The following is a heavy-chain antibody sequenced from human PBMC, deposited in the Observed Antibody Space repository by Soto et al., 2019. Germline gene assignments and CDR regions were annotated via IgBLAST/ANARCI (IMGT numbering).Heavy chain of an antibody. D-gene: IGHD3-10*01. Sequence: QVQLQESGPGLVKPSETLSLTCTVSGGSISSYYWSWIRQPPRKGLEWIGYIYYSGSTNYKPSLKSRVTISVDTSKNQFSLKLSSVTAADTAVYYCARSLFNYPSGSYGLWGQGTLVTVSS. J-gene: IGHJ4*02. CDR1: GGSISSYY. CDR3: ARSLFNYPSGSYGL. CDR2: IYYSGST. V-gene: IGHV4-59*01.